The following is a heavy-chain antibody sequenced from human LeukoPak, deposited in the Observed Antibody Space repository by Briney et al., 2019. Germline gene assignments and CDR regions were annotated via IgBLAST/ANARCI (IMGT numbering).Heavy chain of an antibody. Sequence: GGSLRLSCAASGFTFSSYSMNWVRQAPGKGLEWVSYISSSSSTIYYADSVKGRFTISRDNAKNSLYLQMNSLRAEDTAVYYCVRGYGSGWYRWTFDYWGQGTLVTVSS. CDR1: GFTFSSYS. CDR2: ISSSSSTI. D-gene: IGHD6-19*01. J-gene: IGHJ4*02. V-gene: IGHV3-48*01. CDR3: VRGYGSGWYRWTFDY.